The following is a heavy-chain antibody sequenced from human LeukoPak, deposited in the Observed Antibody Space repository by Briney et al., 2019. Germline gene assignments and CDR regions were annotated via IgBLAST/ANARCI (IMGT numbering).Heavy chain of an antibody. CDR2: IGISSSTI. Sequence: GGSLRLSCAASGFTFSNAWMSWVRQAPGKGLEWVSYIGISSSTIDYADSVKGRFTISRDNAKNSLYLQMNSLRAEDTAVYYCARDSGYAFDIWGQGTMVTVSS. CDR3: ARDSGYAFDI. J-gene: IGHJ3*02. CDR1: GFTFSNAW. V-gene: IGHV3-48*01. D-gene: IGHD1-26*01.